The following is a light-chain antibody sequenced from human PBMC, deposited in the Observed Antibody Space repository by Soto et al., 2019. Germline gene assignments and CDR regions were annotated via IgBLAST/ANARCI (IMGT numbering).Light chain of an antibody. CDR1: QSVNTIY. Sequence: EIVLTQSPGTLSLSPGERATLSCRASQSVNTIYFAWYQQKPDQAPRLLIYSTSNRATGIPDRFSGSGSGTDFTLTISRLEPEDFAVYYCQQYDTSPRTFGQGTKVEIK. CDR2: STS. V-gene: IGKV3-20*01. CDR3: QQYDTSPRT. J-gene: IGKJ1*01.